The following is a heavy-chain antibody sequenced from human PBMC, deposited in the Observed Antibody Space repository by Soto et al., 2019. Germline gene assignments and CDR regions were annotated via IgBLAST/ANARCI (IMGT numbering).Heavy chain of an antibody. V-gene: IGHV3-48*03. Sequence: PGGSLRLSCAASGFTFSSYAMNWVRQAPGKGLEWVSYISSSGSTIYYADSVKGRFTISRDNAKNSLYLQMNSLRAEDTAVYYCAVYDSSGLVRWGQGTLVTVSS. CDR1: GFTFSSYA. D-gene: IGHD3-22*01. J-gene: IGHJ1*01. CDR2: ISSSGSTI. CDR3: AVYDSSGLVR.